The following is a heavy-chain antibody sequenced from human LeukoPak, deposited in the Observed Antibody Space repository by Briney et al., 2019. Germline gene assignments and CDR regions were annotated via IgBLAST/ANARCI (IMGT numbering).Heavy chain of an antibody. V-gene: IGHV3-23*01. CDR3: ARAGHSSSWSDAFDI. J-gene: IGHJ3*02. CDR1: GFSFSSHA. D-gene: IGHD6-13*01. Sequence: GGSLRLSCAASGFSFSSHAMSWVRQAPGKGLEWVSAISGSGGSTYYADSVKGRFTISRDNSKNTLYLQMNSLRAEDTALYHCARAGHSSSWSDAFDIWGQGTMVTVSS. CDR2: ISGSGGST.